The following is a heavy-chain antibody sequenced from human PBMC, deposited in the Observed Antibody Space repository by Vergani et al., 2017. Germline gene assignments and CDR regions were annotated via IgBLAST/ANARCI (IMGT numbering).Heavy chain of an antibody. CDR3: AKENDYGDYVASDYYYGMDV. V-gene: IGHV3-30*18. Sequence: QVQLVESGGGVVQPGRSLRLSCAASGFTFSSYGMHWVRQAPGKGLEWVAVISYDGSNKYYADSVKGRFTISRDNSKNTLYLQMNSLRAEDTAVYYCAKENDYGDYVASDYYYGMDVWGQGTTVTVSS. CDR1: GFTFSSYG. D-gene: IGHD4-17*01. CDR2: ISYDGSNK. J-gene: IGHJ6*02.